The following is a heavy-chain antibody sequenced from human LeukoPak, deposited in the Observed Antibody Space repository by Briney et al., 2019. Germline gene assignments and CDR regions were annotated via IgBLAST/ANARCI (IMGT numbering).Heavy chain of an antibody. D-gene: IGHD3-3*02. CDR3: AREWSHFGDY. CDR1: GYTFTSQG. CDR2: ISPYNGNT. Sequence: ASVKVSCKTSGYTFTSQGIYWVRQAPSKELEYMGCISPYNGNTNYAQKLQGRVLMTTDTSTNTAYMELRSLGSDDTAVYYCAREWSHFGDYWGQGALVTVSS. V-gene: IGHV1-18*01. J-gene: IGHJ4*02.